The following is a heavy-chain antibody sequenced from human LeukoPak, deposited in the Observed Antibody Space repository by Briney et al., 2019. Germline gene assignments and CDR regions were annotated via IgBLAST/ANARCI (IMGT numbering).Heavy chain of an antibody. V-gene: IGHV3-33*01. Sequence: GRSLRLSCAASGFTFSNYGMHWVRQAPGKGLEWVAIIWYDGSNKYYADSVKGRFTISRDNAKNSLYLQMNSLRAEDTAVYYCARDAKWFDPWGQGTLVTVSS. CDR3: ARDAKWFDP. CDR2: IWYDGSNK. CDR1: GFTFSNYG. J-gene: IGHJ5*02.